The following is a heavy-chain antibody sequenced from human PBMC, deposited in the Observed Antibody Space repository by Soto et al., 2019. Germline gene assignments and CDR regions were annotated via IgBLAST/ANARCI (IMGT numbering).Heavy chain of an antibody. CDR1: GYTFTNYG. CDR2: ISAYNGNT. CDR3: AKTIGNDY. D-gene: IGHD1-1*01. V-gene: IGHV1-18*01. Sequence: QVQLVQSGAEVKKPGASVKVSCKASGYTFTNYGISWVRQAPGQGLEWARWISAYNGNTNYAQKLQGRVTLTTNTSTSTAYMEVRSLRSDDTPVYYCAKTIGNDYWGQGTLVTVSS. J-gene: IGHJ4*02.